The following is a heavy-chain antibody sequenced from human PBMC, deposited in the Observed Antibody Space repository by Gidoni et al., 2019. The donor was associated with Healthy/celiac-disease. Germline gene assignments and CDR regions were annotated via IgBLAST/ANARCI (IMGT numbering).Heavy chain of an antibody. CDR2: ISYDGSNK. J-gene: IGHJ5*02. CDR1: GFTFSSYG. Sequence: QVQLVESGGGVVQPGRSLRLSCAASGFTFSSYGMHWVRQAPGKGLAWVAVISYDGSNKYYADSVKGRFTISRDNSKNTLYLQMNSLRAEDTAVYYCAKGGYGDYVRWFDPWGQGTLVTVSS. V-gene: IGHV3-30*18. D-gene: IGHD4-17*01. CDR3: AKGGYGDYVRWFDP.